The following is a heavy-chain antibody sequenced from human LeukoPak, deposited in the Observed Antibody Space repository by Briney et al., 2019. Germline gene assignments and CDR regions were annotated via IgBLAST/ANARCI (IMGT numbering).Heavy chain of an antibody. J-gene: IGHJ4*02. CDR2: INHSGST. CDR1: GGSFSGYY. Sequence: SETLSLTCAVYGGSFSGYYWSWIRQPPGKELEWIGEINHSGSTNYNPSLKSRVTISVDTSKNQFSLKLSSVTAADTAVYYCARGPRYSKFDYWGQGTLVTVSS. V-gene: IGHV4-34*01. D-gene: IGHD5-18*01. CDR3: ARGPRYSKFDY.